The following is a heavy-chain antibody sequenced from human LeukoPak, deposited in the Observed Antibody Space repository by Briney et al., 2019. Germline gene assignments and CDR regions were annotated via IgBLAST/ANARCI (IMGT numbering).Heavy chain of an antibody. CDR1: GFIFRNYG. J-gene: IGHJ5*02. D-gene: IGHD3-22*01. Sequence: PGGTLRLSCSASGFIFRNYGMNWVRQAPGKGLEWVSGIGPSGGSTYYADSVKGRFTISRDNSKNTLYLQMNSLRAEDTAVYYCAKSRWGYYDCGESWGQGTLVTVSS. V-gene: IGHV3-23*01. CDR3: AKSRWGYYDCGES. CDR2: IGPSGGST.